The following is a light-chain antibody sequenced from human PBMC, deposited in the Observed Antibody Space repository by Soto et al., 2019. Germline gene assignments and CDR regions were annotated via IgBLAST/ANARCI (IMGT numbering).Light chain of an antibody. Sequence: DVVMTQSPLSLPVTLGQPASISCRSSQSLVYSDGNTYLNWFQQRPGQSPRRLIYKVSNRDSGVPDRLSGSGSGTDFTLKISRVEAEDVGVYYCMQGTHWPPEATFGQGTKLEIK. CDR1: QSLVYSDGNTY. V-gene: IGKV2-30*01. J-gene: IGKJ2*01. CDR2: KVS. CDR3: MQGTHWPPEAT.